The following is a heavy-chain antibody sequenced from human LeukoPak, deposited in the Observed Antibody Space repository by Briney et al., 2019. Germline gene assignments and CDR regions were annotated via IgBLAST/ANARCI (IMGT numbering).Heavy chain of an antibody. CDR1: GDSISSGYY. D-gene: IGHD6-19*01. CDR2: IYHNGGT. Sequence: SETLSLTCTVSGDSISSGYYWGWIRQPPGKGLEWIGYIYHNGGTNYNPSLKSRVTISVDMSKNQFSLKLSSVTAADTAVYYCAKVVSGWFDPWGQGTLVTVSS. V-gene: IGHV4-38-2*02. J-gene: IGHJ5*02. CDR3: AKVVSGWFDP.